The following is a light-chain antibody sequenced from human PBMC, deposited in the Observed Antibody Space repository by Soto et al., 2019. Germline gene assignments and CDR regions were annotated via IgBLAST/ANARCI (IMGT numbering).Light chain of an antibody. J-gene: IGKJ5*01. V-gene: IGKV3-15*01. CDR2: GAS. Sequence: IVITQSPTTLSVSPGERATLSCRASQSVSSNLAWYQQKPGQAPRLLIYGASTRATGIPARFSGSGSGTEFTLTISRLEPEDFALYYCQQYGSAAPITFGQGTRLEIK. CDR1: QSVSSN. CDR3: QQYGSAAPIT.